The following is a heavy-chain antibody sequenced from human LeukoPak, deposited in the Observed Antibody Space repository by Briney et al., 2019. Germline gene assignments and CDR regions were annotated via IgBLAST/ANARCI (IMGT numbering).Heavy chain of an antibody. D-gene: IGHD6-13*01. CDR2: IYYSGST. Sequence: LRLSCAASGFTFSSYAMSWIRQHPGKSLEWIGYIYYSGSTYYNPSLKSRVTISVDTSKNQFSLKLNSVTAADTAVYYCARAAGTIDYWGQGTLVTVSS. V-gene: IGHV4-31*02. J-gene: IGHJ4*02. CDR3: ARAAGTIDY. CDR1: GFTFSSYA.